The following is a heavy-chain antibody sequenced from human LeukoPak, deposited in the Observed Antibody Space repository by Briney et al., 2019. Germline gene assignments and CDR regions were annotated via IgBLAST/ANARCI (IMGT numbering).Heavy chain of an antibody. Sequence: ASVKVSCKASGYTSTNYDINWVRQATGQGLEWMGYKNPNSGNSAYAQKFQGRVTITTDASITTANMELSGLRSEDTALYYCAREGLDYWGQGTLVTVSS. CDR1: GYTSTNYD. J-gene: IGHJ4*02. V-gene: IGHV1-8*01. CDR2: KNPNSGNS. CDR3: AREGLDY.